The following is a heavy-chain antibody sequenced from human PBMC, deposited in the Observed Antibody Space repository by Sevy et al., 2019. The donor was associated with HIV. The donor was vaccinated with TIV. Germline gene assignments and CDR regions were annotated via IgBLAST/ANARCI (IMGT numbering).Heavy chain of an antibody. CDR3: ARGSTTAYYYDSSGYADTFDI. CDR1: GGSISTSY. J-gene: IGHJ3*02. D-gene: IGHD3-22*01. Sequence: SETQSLTCTVSGGSISTSYWSWIRQPAGKGLEWIGRIHTSGSTNYNPSLKRRVTMSIDTSKNQFSLKLNFVTAADTAVYYCARGSTTAYYYDSSGYADTFDIWGQGTMVTVSS. V-gene: IGHV4-4*07. CDR2: IHTSGST.